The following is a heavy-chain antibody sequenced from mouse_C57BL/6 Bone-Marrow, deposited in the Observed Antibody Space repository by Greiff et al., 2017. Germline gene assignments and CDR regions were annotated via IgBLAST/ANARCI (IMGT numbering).Heavy chain of an antibody. CDR2: ISSGGSYT. CDR1: GFTFSSYG. V-gene: IGHV5-6*01. CDR3: ARPESFDY. Sequence: EVMLVESGGDLVKPGGSLKLSCAASGFTFSSYGMSWVRQTPDKRLEWVATISSGGSYTYYPDSVKGRFTISRDNAKNTLYLQMSSLKSEDTAMYYCARPESFDYWGQGTTLTVSS. J-gene: IGHJ2*01.